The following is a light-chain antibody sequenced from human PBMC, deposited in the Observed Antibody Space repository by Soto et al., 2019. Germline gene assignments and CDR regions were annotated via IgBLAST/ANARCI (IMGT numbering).Light chain of an antibody. CDR2: EVS. CDR3: SSYTSSSTPWV. CDR1: SSDVGGYNY. J-gene: IGLJ3*02. Sequence: QSVLTQPASVSGSPGQSITISCTGTSSDVGGYNYVSWYQQHPGKAPKLMIYEVSNRPSGVTNRFSCSKSGNTASLTISGHQAEDEADYYCSSYTSSSTPWVFGGGTQLTVL. V-gene: IGLV2-14*01.